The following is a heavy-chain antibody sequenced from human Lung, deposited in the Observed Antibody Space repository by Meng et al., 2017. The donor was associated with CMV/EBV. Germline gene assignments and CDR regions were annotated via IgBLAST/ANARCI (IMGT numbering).Heavy chain of an antibody. Sequence: GESLKISCAASGFTFSNYWMTWLRQAPGRGLELVAHIKEDGSEKYFVGSVKGRFTISRDNAKNSLYLQMNSLRAEDTAVYYCARDPFIKAFAIWGQGTMVTVSS. V-gene: IGHV3-7*01. CDR2: IKEDGSEK. CDR3: ARDPFIKAFAI. CDR1: GFTFSNYW. J-gene: IGHJ3*02.